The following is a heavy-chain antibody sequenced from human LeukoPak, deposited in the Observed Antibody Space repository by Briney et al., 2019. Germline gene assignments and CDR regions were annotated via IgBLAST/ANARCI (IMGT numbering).Heavy chain of an antibody. J-gene: IGHJ4*02. CDR2: ISGSGGST. CDR3: ARDLWVREYSYGPFAY. D-gene: IGHD5-18*01. Sequence: GGSLRLSCAASGFTFSSYAMSWVRQAPGKGLEWVSAISGSGGSTYYADSVKGRFTISRDNSKNTLYLQMGSLRAEDMAVYYCARDLWVREYSYGPFAYWGQGTLVTVSS. CDR1: GFTFSSYA. V-gene: IGHV3-23*01.